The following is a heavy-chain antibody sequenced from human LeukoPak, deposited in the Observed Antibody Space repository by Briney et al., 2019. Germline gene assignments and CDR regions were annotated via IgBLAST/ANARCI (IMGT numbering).Heavy chain of an antibody. CDR1: GFTFNSFE. Sequence: GGSLRLSCAASGFTFNSFEMNWVRQAPGKGLECVATIKYDGSDKFYVDSVKGRFTISRDNAKSSLSLQMDSLRAEDTAVYYCATYASTTGELGYWGQGTLVTVSS. D-gene: IGHD3-16*01. V-gene: IGHV3-7*01. J-gene: IGHJ4*02. CDR2: IKYDGSDK. CDR3: ATYASTTGELGY.